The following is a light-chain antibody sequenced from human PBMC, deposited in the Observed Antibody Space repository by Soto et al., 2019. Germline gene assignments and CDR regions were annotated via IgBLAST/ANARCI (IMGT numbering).Light chain of an antibody. CDR1: QRVSRTY. Sequence: RASQRVSRTYLDWYQQKPGQAPRLLIYGASRRATGIPDRFTGSGSGTEFTLTLRTLHPEYSAVYFCQPYLRSAGGLGEGTKVDIK. CDR2: GAS. CDR3: QPYLRSAGG. J-gene: IGKJ1*01. V-gene: IGKV3-20*01.